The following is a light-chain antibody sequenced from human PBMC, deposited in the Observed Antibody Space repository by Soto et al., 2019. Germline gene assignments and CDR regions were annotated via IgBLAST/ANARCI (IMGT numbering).Light chain of an antibody. CDR1: QSVSSSY. V-gene: IGKV3-20*01. CDR3: QQYGSSTWT. Sequence: EIVLTQSPGTLSLSPGERATLSCRASQSVSSSYLAWYQQKPGQAPRLLIYAASTRATGVSARFSGSGSGTDFTLTISRLEPEDFAVYYCQQYGSSTWTFGQGTKVDIK. J-gene: IGKJ1*01. CDR2: AAS.